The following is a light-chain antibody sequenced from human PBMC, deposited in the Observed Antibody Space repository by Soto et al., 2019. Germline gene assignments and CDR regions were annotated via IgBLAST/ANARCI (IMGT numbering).Light chain of an antibody. CDR1: QNINAW. V-gene: IGKV1-39*01. CDR3: QQSYSTPRT. Sequence: DIQMTQSPSTLSASVGDIVSISCRASQNINAWLAWYQQKPGKAPKLLIYDVSTLDSGVPSRFSGSGSGTDFTLTISSLQPEDFATYYCQQSYSTPRTFGQGTKVDIK. J-gene: IGKJ1*01. CDR2: DVS.